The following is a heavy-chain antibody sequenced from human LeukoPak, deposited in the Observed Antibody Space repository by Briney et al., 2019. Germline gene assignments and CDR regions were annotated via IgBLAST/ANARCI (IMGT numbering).Heavy chain of an antibody. Sequence: SETLSLTCAVYGGSFSGYYWSWIRQPPGKGLEWIGEINHSGSTNYNPSLKSRVTISVDTSKNQFSLKLSSVTAADTAVYYCARGIAVAGTGYWGQGTLVTVSS. CDR3: ARGIAVAGTGY. CDR2: INHSGST. CDR1: GGSFSGYY. J-gene: IGHJ4*02. D-gene: IGHD6-19*01. V-gene: IGHV4-34*01.